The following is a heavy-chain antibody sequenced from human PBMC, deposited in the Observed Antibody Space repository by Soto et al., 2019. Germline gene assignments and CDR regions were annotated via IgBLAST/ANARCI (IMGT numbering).Heavy chain of an antibody. Sequence: QVQLVQSGAEVKKPGASVKVSCKASGYTFAGYAISWMRQGPGQGLEWMGWISAYNGNTNYAQKLQGRVTMTTDTSTSTAYRELRILRSDDTAVYYFARDPPPPDYWGQGTLVTVSS. CDR3: ARDPPPPDY. CDR1: GYTFAGYA. J-gene: IGHJ4*02. CDR2: ISAYNGNT. V-gene: IGHV1-18*01.